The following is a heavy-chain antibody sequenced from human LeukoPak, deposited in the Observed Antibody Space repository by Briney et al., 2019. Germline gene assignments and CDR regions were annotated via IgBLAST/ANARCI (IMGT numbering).Heavy chain of an antibody. CDR3: ARQGRTAACTGNIDY. J-gene: IGHJ4*02. Sequence: ASVKVSCKASGYTFTGYYMHWVRQAPGQGLEWVGWIIPSSGDTNYAQKFQDRVTMTRDTSISTAYMELNRLRSDDTAVYYCARQGRTAACTGNIDYWGQGTLVTVSS. V-gene: IGHV1-2*02. CDR1: GYTFTGYY. CDR2: IIPSSGDT. D-gene: IGHD6-25*01.